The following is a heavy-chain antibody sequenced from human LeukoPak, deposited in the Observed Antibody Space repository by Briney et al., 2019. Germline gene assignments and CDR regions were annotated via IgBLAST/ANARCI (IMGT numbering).Heavy chain of an antibody. Sequence: GGSLRLSCAASGFTFDDYAMHWVRQAPGKGLGWVSGISWNSGSIGYADSVKGRFTISRDNAKNSLYLQMNSLRAEDTALYYCAKDISAVVMAGRFQHWGQGTLVTVSS. CDR1: GFTFDDYA. J-gene: IGHJ1*01. V-gene: IGHV3-9*01. CDR2: ISWNSGSI. D-gene: IGHD5-24*01. CDR3: AKDISAVVMAGRFQH.